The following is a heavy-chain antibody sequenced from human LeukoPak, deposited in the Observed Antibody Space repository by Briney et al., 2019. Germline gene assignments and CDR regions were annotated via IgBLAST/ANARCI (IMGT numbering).Heavy chain of an antibody. V-gene: IGHV4-34*01. CDR2: INHSGST. CDR1: GGSFSAYY. Sequence: SETLSLTCAVYGGSFSAYYWSWIRQPPGKGLEWIGEINHSGSTNYNPSLKSRVTISVDTSKNQFSLKLSSATAADTAVYYCARVPFYGDYYYYYMDVWGKGTTVTVSS. D-gene: IGHD4-17*01. J-gene: IGHJ6*03. CDR3: ARVPFYGDYYYYYMDV.